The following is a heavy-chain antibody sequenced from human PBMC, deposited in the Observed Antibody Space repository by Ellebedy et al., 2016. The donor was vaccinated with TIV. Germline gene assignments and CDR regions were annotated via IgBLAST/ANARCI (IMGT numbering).Heavy chain of an antibody. CDR2: IIPASSTA. V-gene: IGHV1-69*13. CDR3: ARDFSVTGRYLCAY. Sequence: SVKVSCTTTGGTFSGYPITWVRQAPGQGLEWMGGIIPASSTATYAQRFQGRVAITADESTSTVYMELRSLTSEDTAFYYCARDFSVTGRYLCAYWGQGSLVTVSS. J-gene: IGHJ4*02. D-gene: IGHD1-26*01. CDR1: GGTFSGYP.